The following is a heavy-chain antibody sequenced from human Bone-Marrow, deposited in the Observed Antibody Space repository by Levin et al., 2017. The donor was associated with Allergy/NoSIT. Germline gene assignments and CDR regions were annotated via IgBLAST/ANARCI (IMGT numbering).Heavy chain of an antibody. CDR1: GFSFNNYS. D-gene: IGHD5-18*01. CDR3: ARAKQGYIYDPFDM. J-gene: IGHJ3*02. CDR2: ISSRSSHI. V-gene: IGHV3-21*01. Sequence: PSETLSLTCAASGFSFNNYSMNWVRQAPGKGLEWVSSISSRSSHIYYVDSVEGRFTISRDNAKSSLFLQMNSLRAEDTAVYYCARAKQGYIYDPFDMWAKGHWSPSLQ.